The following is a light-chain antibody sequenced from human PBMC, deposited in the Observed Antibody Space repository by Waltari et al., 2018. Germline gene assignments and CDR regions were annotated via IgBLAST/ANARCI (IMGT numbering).Light chain of an antibody. CDR1: QSINNW. CDR3: QQYDSYPVT. J-gene: IGKJ4*01. Sequence: DIQMTQPPSTLSAFVGDRVTITCRASQSINNWLAWYQQKPGKAPVVLIYKTSLLESGVPSRFSGGGSGTEFTLTISSLQPDDSATYFCQQYDSYPVTFGGGTKVQIK. V-gene: IGKV1-5*03. CDR2: KTS.